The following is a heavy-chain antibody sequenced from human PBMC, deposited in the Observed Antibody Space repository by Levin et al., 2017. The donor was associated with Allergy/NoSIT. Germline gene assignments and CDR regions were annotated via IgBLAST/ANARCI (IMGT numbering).Heavy chain of an antibody. CDR3: ARVPRDSSGDPLLDY. CDR2: ISSSSSYI. J-gene: IGHJ4*02. V-gene: IGHV3-21*01. D-gene: IGHD6-19*01. Sequence: GESLKISCEASGFTFSSYSMNWVRQAPGKGLEWVSSISSSSSYIYYADSVKGRFTISRDNAKNSLYLQMNSLRAEDTAVYYCARVPRDSSGDPLLDYWGQGTLVTVSS. CDR1: GFTFSSYS.